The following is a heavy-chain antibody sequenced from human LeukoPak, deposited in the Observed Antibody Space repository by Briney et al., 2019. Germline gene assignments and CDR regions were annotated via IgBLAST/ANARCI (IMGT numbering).Heavy chain of an antibody. J-gene: IGHJ4*01. Sequence: ASVKVSCKASGYTFTGYYMHWVRQAPGQGLEWMGRINPNSGGTNYAQKFQGRVTMTRDTSTSTAYVELSRLGSDDTAVYYCAREPRLQLWLIDYGGQEPWSPSPQ. V-gene: IGHV1-2*06. CDR1: GYTFTGYY. CDR3: AREPRLQLWLIDY. D-gene: IGHD5-18*01. CDR2: INPNSGGT.